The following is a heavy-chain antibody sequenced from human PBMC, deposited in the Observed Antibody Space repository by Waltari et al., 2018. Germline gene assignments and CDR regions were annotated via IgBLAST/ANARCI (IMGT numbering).Heavy chain of an antibody. D-gene: IGHD3-22*01. Sequence: QVQLQESGPGLVKPSETLSLTCAVSGYSISSGYYWGWIRQPPGKGLEWIGSIYHSGSTYYNPSLKSRVTISVDTSKNQFSLKLSSVTAADTAVYYCATHRFFLGSGSYHFDYWGQGTLVIVSS. CDR3: ATHRFFLGSGSYHFDY. CDR1: GYSISSGYY. V-gene: IGHV4-38-2*01. J-gene: IGHJ4*02. CDR2: IYHSGST.